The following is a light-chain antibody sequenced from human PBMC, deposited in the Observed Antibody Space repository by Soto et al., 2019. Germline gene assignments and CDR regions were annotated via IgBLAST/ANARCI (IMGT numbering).Light chain of an antibody. V-gene: IGKV3-15*01. Sequence: EIVMTRSPATLSVSLGERATLSCRASQSVSGNLAWYQQEPGQAPGVLIYGASTRAGGIPARFSGSGSGTEFTLTISSMQAPDFAVYYCQQYNNWPLFGQGTKVYIK. CDR2: GAS. CDR1: QSVSGN. CDR3: QQYNNWPL. J-gene: IGKJ1*01.